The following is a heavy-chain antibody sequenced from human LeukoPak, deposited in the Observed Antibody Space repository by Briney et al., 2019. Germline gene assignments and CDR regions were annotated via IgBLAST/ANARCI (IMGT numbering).Heavy chain of an antibody. D-gene: IGHD1-26*01. J-gene: IGHJ3*02. CDR3: AREKDTGSNHAKIRYDI. V-gene: IGHV4-59*01. CDR2: IFGSGSS. Sequence: SETLSLTCTVSGGSISYYYWSWIRQSPGKGLELIGWIFGSGSSNYNPSLKSRLTISVDTSKNRFSLKLTSATAADTAVYYCAREKDTGSNHAKIRYDIWGQGTMVTVSS. CDR1: GGSISYYY.